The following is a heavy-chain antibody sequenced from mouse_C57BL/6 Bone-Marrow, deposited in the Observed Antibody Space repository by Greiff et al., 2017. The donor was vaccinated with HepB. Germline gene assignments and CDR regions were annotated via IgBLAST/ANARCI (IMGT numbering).Heavy chain of an antibody. Sequence: VQLQQPGAELVRPGTSVKLSCKASGYTFTSYWTHWVKQRPGQGLEWIGVIDPSDSYTNYNQKFKGKATLTVDTSSSTAYMQLSSLTSEDSAVYYCASPNYYGSSPYYFDYWGQGTTLTVSS. CDR2: IDPSDSYT. CDR3: ASPNYYGSSPYYFDY. J-gene: IGHJ2*01. V-gene: IGHV1-59*01. CDR1: GYTFTSYW. D-gene: IGHD1-1*01.